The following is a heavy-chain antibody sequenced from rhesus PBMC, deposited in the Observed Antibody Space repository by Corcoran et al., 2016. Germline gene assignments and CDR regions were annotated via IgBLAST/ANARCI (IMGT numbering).Heavy chain of an antibody. V-gene: IGHV2-174*01. J-gene: IGHJ4*01. CDR3: ARRRIAAAGNPIDY. Sequence: QVTLKEPGPALVKPTQPLTRPGTFQGRSLSTIGRGVGWIRQPPGKALEWLALIYWDDDKYYSTSLKSRLTISKDTSKNQVVLTMTNMDPVDTATYYCARRRIAAAGNPIDYWGQGVLVTVSS. D-gene: IGHD6-31*01. CDR2: IYWDDDK. CDR1: GRSLSTIGRG.